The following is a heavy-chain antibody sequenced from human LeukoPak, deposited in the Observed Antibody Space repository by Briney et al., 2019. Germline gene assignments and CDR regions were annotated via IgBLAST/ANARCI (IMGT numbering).Heavy chain of an antibody. Sequence: PGGSLRLSCAASGFIFDEYAMNWVRQAPGKGLEWVSLISGDGSRTFYADSVKGRFTISRDNSKNALYLQMNSMRTEDSALYYCAKDLESLYDAFDIWGQGTMVTVSS. CDR1: GFIFDEYA. CDR3: AKDLESLYDAFDI. J-gene: IGHJ3*02. CDR2: ISGDGSRT. V-gene: IGHV3-43*02.